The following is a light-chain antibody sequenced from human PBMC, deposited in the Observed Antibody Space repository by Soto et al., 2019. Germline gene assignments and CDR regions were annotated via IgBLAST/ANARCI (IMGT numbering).Light chain of an antibody. J-gene: IGKJ2*02. CDR1: QSVSSN. V-gene: IGKV3-15*01. Sequence: EIVMTQSPATLSVSPGERATLPCRASQSVSSNLAWYQQKPGQAPRLLIYGASTRATGIPARFSGSGSGTEFTLTISSLQSEDFAFYYCQPYNNWPPWTFGQGTKLEI. CDR3: QPYNNWPPWT. CDR2: GAS.